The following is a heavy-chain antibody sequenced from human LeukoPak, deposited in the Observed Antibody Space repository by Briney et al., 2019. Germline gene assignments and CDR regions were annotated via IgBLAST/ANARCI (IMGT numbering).Heavy chain of an antibody. CDR2: ISGSGGST. D-gene: IGHD6-13*01. CDR1: GFTFSSYA. CDR3: AKEILRYSSSWCYFDY. V-gene: IGHV3-23*01. Sequence: PGGSLRLSCAASGFTFSSYAMSWVRQAPGKGLEWVSAISGSGGSTYYADSVKGRFTISRDNSKNTLYLQMNSLRAEDTAVYYCAKEILRYSSSWCYFDYWGQGTLVTVSS. J-gene: IGHJ4*02.